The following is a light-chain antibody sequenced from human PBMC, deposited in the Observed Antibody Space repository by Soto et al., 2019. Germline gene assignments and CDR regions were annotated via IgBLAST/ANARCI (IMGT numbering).Light chain of an antibody. CDR1: SIDVGGYNY. J-gene: IGLJ3*02. CDR3: SSFTSGSTRV. CDR2: EVS. V-gene: IGLV2-14*01. Sequence: QSALTQPASGSGSPGQSITISCTGTSIDVGGYNYVSWYQQHPGKAPKLMIYEVSNRPSGVSNRFSGSKSGNTASLTISGLQAEDEADYYCSSFTSGSTRVFGGGTQLTVL.